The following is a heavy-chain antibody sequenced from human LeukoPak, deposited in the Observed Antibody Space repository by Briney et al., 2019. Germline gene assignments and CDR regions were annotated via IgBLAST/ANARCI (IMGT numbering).Heavy chain of an antibody. CDR1: GGSISSGGYY. D-gene: IGHD2-8*01. V-gene: IGHV4-31*03. CDR2: IYYSGST. CDR3: ARVPNGVYKYWYFDL. Sequence: SETLSLTCTVSGGSISSGGYYWSWIRQHPGTGLEWIGYIYYSGSTYYNPSLKSRVTISVDTSKNQFSLKLSSVTAADTAVYYCARVPNGVYKYWYFDLWGRGTLVTVSS. J-gene: IGHJ2*01.